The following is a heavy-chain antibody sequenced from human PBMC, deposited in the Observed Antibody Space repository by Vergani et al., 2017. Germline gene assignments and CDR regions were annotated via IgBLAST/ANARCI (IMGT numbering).Heavy chain of an antibody. D-gene: IGHD3-10*01. J-gene: IGHJ5*02. CDR1: GGSISSHY. CDR3: ARATMVRGVTQMRFDP. V-gene: IGHV4-59*11. CDR2: IYYSGST. Sequence: QVQLQESGPGLVKPSETLSLTCTVSGGSISSHYWSWIRQPPGKGLEWIGYIYYSGSTNYNPSLKSLVTISVATSKNQFSLKLSSVTAADTAVYSCARATMVRGVTQMRFDPWGQGTLVTVSS.